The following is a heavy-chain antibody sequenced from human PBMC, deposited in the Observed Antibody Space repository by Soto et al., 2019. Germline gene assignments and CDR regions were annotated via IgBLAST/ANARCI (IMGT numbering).Heavy chain of an antibody. CDR2: IIPMFGTT. V-gene: IGHV1-69*12. CDR3: TKESPVMVGVTSPLYGLDV. D-gene: IGHD1-26*01. J-gene: IGHJ6*02. Sequence: QVQLVQSGAEVKKPGSSVKVSCKTSGGTFSSDGISWVRQAPGQGFEWMGGIIPMFGTTSFAQNFQGRVTFTADESTSTAYMELSSLRSEDTAVYYCTKESPVMVGVTSPLYGLDVWGQGTTVSVSS. CDR1: GGTFSSDG.